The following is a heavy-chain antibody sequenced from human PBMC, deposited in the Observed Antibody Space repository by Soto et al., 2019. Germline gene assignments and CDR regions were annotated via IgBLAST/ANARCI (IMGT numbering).Heavy chain of an antibody. CDR2: IWYGGTT. Sequence: QELLVESGGGVVRPGSSLRLSCVTSGIIFEAHAFHWVRQAPGKGLKWVALIWYGGTTYYEDPVQGRFTISRDNSKKTVFLQMNHLRPEDSGVYYCARVRNNNDKRLDVWGQGTTVNVSS. J-gene: IGHJ6*02. CDR1: GIIFEAHA. D-gene: IGHD2-8*01. CDR3: ARVRNNNDKRLDV. V-gene: IGHV3-33*01.